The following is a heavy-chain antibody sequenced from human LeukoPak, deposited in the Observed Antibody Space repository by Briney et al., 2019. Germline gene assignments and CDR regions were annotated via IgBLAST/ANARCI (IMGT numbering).Heavy chain of an antibody. J-gene: IGHJ4*02. Sequence: GASVKVSCKASGGTFSSYAISWVRQAPGQGLEWMGGIIPIFGTANYAQKFQGRVTITADKSTSTAYMELSSLRSEDTAVYYCAKDTPRGYNYGYFDYWGQETLLTVSS. CDR3: AKDTPRGYNYGYFDY. CDR1: GGTFSSYA. D-gene: IGHD5-18*01. CDR2: IIPIFGTA. V-gene: IGHV1-69*06.